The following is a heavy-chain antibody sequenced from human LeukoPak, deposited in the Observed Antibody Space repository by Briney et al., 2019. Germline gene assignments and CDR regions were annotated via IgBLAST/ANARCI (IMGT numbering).Heavy chain of an antibody. V-gene: IGHV3-30*18. CDR1: GFTFSSYG. CDR2: ISYDGSNK. J-gene: IGHJ4*02. CDR3: AKGSGSYKGIDY. Sequence: PGGSLRLSCAASGFTFSSYGMHWVRQAPGKGLEWVAVISYDGSNKYYADSVKGRFTISRDNSKNTLYLQMNSLRAEDTAVYYCAKGSGSYKGIDYWGQGTLVTVSS. D-gene: IGHD3-10*01.